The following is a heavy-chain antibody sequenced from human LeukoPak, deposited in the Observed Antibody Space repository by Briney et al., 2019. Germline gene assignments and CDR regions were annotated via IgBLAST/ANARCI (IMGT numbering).Heavy chain of an antibody. CDR2: IYYSGST. D-gene: IGHD3-10*01. CDR3: AREMLLWFGEANYYYYMGV. Sequence: SETLSLTCTVSGGSISSYYWSWIRQPPGKGLEWIGYIYYSGSTNYNPSLKSRVTVSVDTSKNQFSLKLSSVTAADTAVYYCAREMLLWFGEANYYYYMGVWGKGTTVTVSS. CDR1: GGSISSYY. V-gene: IGHV4-59*01. J-gene: IGHJ6*03.